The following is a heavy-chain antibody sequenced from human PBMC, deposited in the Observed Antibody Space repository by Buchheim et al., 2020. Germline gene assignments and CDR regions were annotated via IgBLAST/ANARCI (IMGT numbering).Heavy chain of an antibody. CDR1: GDTFTSYA. D-gene: IGHD5-12*01. Sequence: QVQLVQSGAEVKKPGASVKVSCKASGDTFTSYAINWVRQAPGQGLEWMGWMSPNSGTADYAQKFQGRVTITGNASMSTAYMELSSLRSEDTAVYYCARYVDIVATISGYYYGMDVWGQGTT. CDR3: ARYVDIVATISGYYYGMDV. CDR2: MSPNSGTA. J-gene: IGHJ6*02. V-gene: IGHV1-8*03.